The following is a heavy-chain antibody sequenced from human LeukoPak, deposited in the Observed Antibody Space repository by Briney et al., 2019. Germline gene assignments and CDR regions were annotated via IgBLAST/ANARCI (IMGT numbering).Heavy chain of an antibody. CDR2: ISHDGSNK. CDR1: GFTFSSYA. J-gene: IGHJ4*02. Sequence: GRSLRLSCAASGFTFSSYAMRWVRQAPGKGLEWVAVISHDGSNKYYADSVKGRFTISRDNSKNTLYLQMNSLRAEDTAVYYCARDSSSGSAAFDYWGQGTLVTVSS. D-gene: IGHD6-19*01. CDR3: ARDSSSGSAAFDY. V-gene: IGHV3-30*04.